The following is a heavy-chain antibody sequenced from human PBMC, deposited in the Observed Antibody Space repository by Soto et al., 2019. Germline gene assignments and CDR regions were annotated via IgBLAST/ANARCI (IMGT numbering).Heavy chain of an antibody. J-gene: IGHJ6*03. CDR1: GYTFTSYA. D-gene: IGHD6-6*01. CDR3: ARDPVREYSSSYYYYMDV. Sequence: ASVKVSCKASGYTFTSYAMHWVRQAPGQRLEWMGWINAGNGNTKYSQKFQGRVTITRDTSASTAYMELSSLRSEDTAVYYCARDPVREYSSSYYYYMDVWGKGTTVTVSS. V-gene: IGHV1-3*01. CDR2: INAGNGNT.